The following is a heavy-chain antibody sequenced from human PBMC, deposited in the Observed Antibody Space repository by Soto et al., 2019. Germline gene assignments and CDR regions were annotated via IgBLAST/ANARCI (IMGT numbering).Heavy chain of an antibody. CDR2: IYYSGST. J-gene: IGHJ6*03. D-gene: IGHD4-4*01. Sequence: KTSETLSLTCTVSGGSISSSSYYWGWIRQPPGKGLEWIGSIYYSGSTYYNPSLKSRVTISVDTSKNQFSLKLSSVTAADTAVYYCARRVGTVTTRHYYYYYMDVWGKGTTVTVSS. V-gene: IGHV4-39*01. CDR1: GGSISSSSYY. CDR3: ARRVGTVTTRHYYYYYMDV.